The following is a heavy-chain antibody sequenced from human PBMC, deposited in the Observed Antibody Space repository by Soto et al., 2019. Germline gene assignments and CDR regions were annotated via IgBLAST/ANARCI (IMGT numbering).Heavy chain of an antibody. D-gene: IGHD3-10*01. CDR1: GFTFNTYG. J-gene: IGHJ4*02. Sequence: QVQLVESGGGVVQPGRSLRLSCAAYGFTFNTYGMHWVRQAPGKGLEWVAVISYNGRKTYYVDSGEGRFTLCIDNFKNALYLQMNRRRAEDTAMYYCAIDHYCVSGSVSPYDFDYWGQGTLVTVPS. CDR3: AIDHYCVSGSVSPYDFDY. CDR2: ISYNGRKT. V-gene: IGHV3-30*03.